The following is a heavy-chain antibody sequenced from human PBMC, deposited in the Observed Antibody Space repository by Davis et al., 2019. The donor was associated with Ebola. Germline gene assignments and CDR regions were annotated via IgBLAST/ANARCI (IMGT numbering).Heavy chain of an antibody. V-gene: IGHV4-38-2*02. D-gene: IGHD6-13*01. CDR2: IYDSGST. CDR1: GYSISSGYY. CDR3: ARVDQAVAGYFDY. Sequence: MPSETLSLTCTVSGYSISSGYYWGWIRQPRGKGLEWIGYIYDSGSTYYNPSLKSRVTISVDRSKNQFSLKLSSVTAADTAVYFCARVDQAVAGYFDYWGQGALVTVSS. J-gene: IGHJ4*02.